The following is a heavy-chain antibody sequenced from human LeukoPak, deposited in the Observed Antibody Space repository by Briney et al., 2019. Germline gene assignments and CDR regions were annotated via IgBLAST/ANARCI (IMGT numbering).Heavy chain of an antibody. V-gene: IGHV4-59*08. D-gene: IGHD5-24*01. Sequence: SETLSLTCTVSGGSISSYYWSWIRQPPGKGLEWIGYIYYSGSTNYNPSLKSRVTISVDTSKNQFSLKLSSVTAADTAVYHCARIDGYAGHFDYWGQGTLVTVSS. CDR1: GGSISSYY. J-gene: IGHJ4*02. CDR3: ARIDGYAGHFDY. CDR2: IYYSGST.